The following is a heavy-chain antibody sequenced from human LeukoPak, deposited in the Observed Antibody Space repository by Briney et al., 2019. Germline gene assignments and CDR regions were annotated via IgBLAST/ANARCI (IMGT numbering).Heavy chain of an antibody. Sequence: SETLSLTCAVSGGSFSGYYWSWIRQPPGKGLEWIGEINHSGSTNYNPSLKSRVTISVDTSKNQFSLKLSSVTAADTAVYYCARRGDIVATIPRYYFDYWGQGTLVTVSS. CDR3: ARRGDIVATIPRYYFDY. D-gene: IGHD5-12*01. V-gene: IGHV4-34*01. J-gene: IGHJ4*02. CDR2: INHSGST. CDR1: GGSFSGYY.